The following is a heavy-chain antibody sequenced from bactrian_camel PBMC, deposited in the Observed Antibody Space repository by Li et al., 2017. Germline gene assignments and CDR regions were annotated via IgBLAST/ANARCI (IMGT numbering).Heavy chain of an antibody. Sequence: DVQLVESGGGSVQVGGSLRLSCRISDNAGSRHCMGWFRQGSGEEREGVATIDRRGKTTYAESVKGRFTASKDNAGNTLSLQLTSLKPEDTAVYFCAAGGAWWGKRTYAFDYDYDYRGQGTQVTVS. CDR2: IDRRGKTT. V-gene: IGHV3S31*01. D-gene: IGHD5*01. CDR3: AAGGAWWGKRTYAFDYDYDY. J-gene: IGHJ4*01. CDR1: DNAGSRHC.